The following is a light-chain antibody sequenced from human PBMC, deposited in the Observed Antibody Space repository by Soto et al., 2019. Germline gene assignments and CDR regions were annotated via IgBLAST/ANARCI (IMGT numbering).Light chain of an antibody. V-gene: IGLV1-51*01. CDR1: NFNIGSNY. CDR3: GTWDSSLSVVV. J-gene: IGLJ2*01. Sequence: QSVLTQPPSVSATPGQQVTISCSGGNFNIGSNYVSWYQHLPGTAPKLLIYDNNKRPSGIPDRFSGSKSGTSATLGITGLQTGDEADYYCGTWDSSLSVVVLGGGTKLTVL. CDR2: DNN.